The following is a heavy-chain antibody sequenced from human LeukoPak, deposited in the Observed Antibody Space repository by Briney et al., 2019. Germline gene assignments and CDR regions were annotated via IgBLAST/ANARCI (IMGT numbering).Heavy chain of an antibody. V-gene: IGHV3-30*18. CDR1: GFTFSSYG. Sequence: GGSLRLSCAASGFTFSSYGMHWVRQAPGKGLEWVAVISYDGSNKYYADSVKGRFTISRDNSKNTLYVQMNSLRAEDTAVYNCAKTSYYYDSSGYYYFDYWGQGTLVTVSS. CDR3: AKTSYYYDSSGYYYFDY. D-gene: IGHD3-22*01. CDR2: ISYDGSNK. J-gene: IGHJ4*02.